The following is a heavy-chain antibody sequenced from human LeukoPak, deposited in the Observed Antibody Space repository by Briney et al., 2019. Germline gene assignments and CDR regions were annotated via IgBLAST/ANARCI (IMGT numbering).Heavy chain of an antibody. CDR2: ISAYNGNT. CDR1: GYTFTSYG. J-gene: IGHJ4*02. V-gene: IGHV1-18*01. D-gene: IGHD3-3*01. Sequence: GASVKVSCKASGYTFTSYGIRWVRQAPGQGLEWMGWISAYNGNTNYAQRLQGRVTMTTDTSTSTAYMELRSLRSDDTAVYYCARDGLRFLEWLPPVDYWGQGTLVTVSS. CDR3: ARDGLRFLEWLPPVDY.